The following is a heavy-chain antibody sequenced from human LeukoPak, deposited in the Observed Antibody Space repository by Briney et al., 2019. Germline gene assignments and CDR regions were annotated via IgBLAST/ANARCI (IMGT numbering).Heavy chain of an antibody. D-gene: IGHD5-24*01. CDR1: GYTFTSYG. V-gene: IGHV1-18*01. J-gene: IGHJ5*02. CDR3: ARESLRWLQSRGSWFDP. Sequence: ASVKVSCKASGYTFTSYGISWVRQAPGQGLEWMGWISAYNGNTNYAQKLQGRVTMTTDTSTSTAYMELRSLRSDDTAVYYCARESLRWLQSRGSWFDPWGQGTLVTVSS. CDR2: ISAYNGNT.